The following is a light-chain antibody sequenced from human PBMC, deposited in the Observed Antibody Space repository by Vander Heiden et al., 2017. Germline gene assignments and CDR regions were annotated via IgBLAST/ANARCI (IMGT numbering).Light chain of an antibody. J-gene: IGKJ1*01. CDR2: GAC. Sequence: DIQMTQSPSSLAASVGDRVTITCRASQKIDNYLNWYQQKPGKAPKLLIYGACSLQSGVPSRFSGSRSGTDFTLTISSLQPEDFATYSCQQSYINPWTFGQGTKVES. V-gene: IGKV1-39*01. CDR1: QKIDNY. CDR3: QQSYINPWT.